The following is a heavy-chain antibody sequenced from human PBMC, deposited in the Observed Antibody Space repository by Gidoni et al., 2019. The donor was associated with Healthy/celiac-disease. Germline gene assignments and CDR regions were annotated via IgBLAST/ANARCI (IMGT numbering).Heavy chain of an antibody. V-gene: IGHV3-11*06. CDR3: ARVAPVGATTDPYYFDY. CDR1: GITFSTSY. Sequence: QAQLVESGGGLVKPGGSLRLFCSASGITFSTSYMSWISQAAGKCLEWVSYIISSSSYTNHADSVKGRFTISSDNAKNSLYRQMNSLRAEDTAVYYCARVAPVGATTDPYYFDYLGQVTLVTASS. J-gene: IGHJ4*02. CDR2: IISSSSYT. D-gene: IGHD1-26*01.